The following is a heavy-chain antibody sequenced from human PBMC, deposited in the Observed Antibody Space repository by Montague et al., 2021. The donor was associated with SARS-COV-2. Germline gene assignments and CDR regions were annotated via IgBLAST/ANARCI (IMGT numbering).Heavy chain of an antibody. Sequence: SLRLSCAASGFTFRSYGMSWVRQAPGKGLEWVSGITGSGGSTYCADSVKGRFTISRDNSKNTLYLQMNSLRAEDTAVYYCAKGYYYDTSGYLHPFDYWGQGTLVTVSS. D-gene: IGHD3-22*01. J-gene: IGHJ4*02. CDR3: AKGYYYDTSGYLHPFDY. CDR2: ITGSGGST. V-gene: IGHV3-23*01. CDR1: GFTFRSYG.